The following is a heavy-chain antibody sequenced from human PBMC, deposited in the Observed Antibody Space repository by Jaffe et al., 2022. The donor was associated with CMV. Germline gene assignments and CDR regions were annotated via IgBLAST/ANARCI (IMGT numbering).Heavy chain of an antibody. J-gene: IGHJ5*02. V-gene: IGHV4-34*01. D-gene: IGHD2-2*01. CDR3: ARDGPIVVVPAATHPPGWFDP. CDR1: GGSFSGYY. Sequence: QVQLQQWGAGLLKPSETLSLTCAVYGGSFSGYYWSWIRQPPGKGLEWIGEINHSGSTNYNPSLKSRVTISVDTSKNQFSLKLSSVTAADTAVYYCARDGPIVVVPAATHPPGWFDPWGQGTLVTVSS. CDR2: INHSGST.